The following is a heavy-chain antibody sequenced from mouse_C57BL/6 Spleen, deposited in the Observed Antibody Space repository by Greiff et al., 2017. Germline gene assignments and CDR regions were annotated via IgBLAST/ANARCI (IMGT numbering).Heavy chain of an antibody. D-gene: IGHD2-2*01. J-gene: IGHJ2*01. V-gene: IGHV3-8*01. Sequence: VQLKESGPGLAKPSQTLSLTCSVTGYSITSDYSNWIRKFPGNKLEYMGYISYSGSTYYNPSLKSRIAITRDTTKNQYYLQLNSVTTEDTATYYCARLGYGYDRDYWGQGTTLTVSS. CDR3: ARLGYGYDRDY. CDR1: GYSITSDY. CDR2: ISYSGST.